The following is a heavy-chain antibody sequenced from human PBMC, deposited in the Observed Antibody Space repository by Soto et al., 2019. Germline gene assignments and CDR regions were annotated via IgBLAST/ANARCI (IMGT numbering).Heavy chain of an antibody. CDR3: ARASYYDILTGYRTFDY. J-gene: IGHJ4*02. CDR2: IYYSGST. CDR1: GGSISSGGYY. D-gene: IGHD3-9*01. Sequence: SETLSLTCTVSGGSISSGGYYWSWIRQHPGKGLEWIGYIYYSGSTYYNPSLKSRVTILVDTSKNQFSLKLSSVTAADTAVYYCARASYYDILTGYRTFDYWGQGTLVTVSS. V-gene: IGHV4-31*03.